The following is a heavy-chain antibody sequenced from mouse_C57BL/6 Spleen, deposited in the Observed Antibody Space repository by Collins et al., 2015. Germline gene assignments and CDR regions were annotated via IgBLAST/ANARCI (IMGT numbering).Heavy chain of an antibody. CDR2: IRLKSDNYAT. D-gene: IGHD1-1*01. Sequence: EVKLEESGGGLVQPGGSMKLSCVASGFTFSNYWMNWVRQSPEKGLEWVAQIRLKSDNYATHYAESVKGRFTISRDDSKSSVYLQMNNLRAEDTGIYYCTDYGSSYVGFDYWGQGTTLTVSS. V-gene: IGHV6-3*01. CDR3: TDYGSSYVGFDY. J-gene: IGHJ2*01. CDR1: GFTFSNYW.